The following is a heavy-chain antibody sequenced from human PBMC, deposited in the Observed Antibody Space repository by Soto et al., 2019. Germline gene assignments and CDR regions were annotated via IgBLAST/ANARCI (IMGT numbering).Heavy chain of an antibody. J-gene: IGHJ4*02. D-gene: IGHD3-22*01. CDR2: ISTYNGNT. V-gene: IGHV1-18*01. Sequence: QVQLVQSGADVKKPGASVKVSCKASGYTFTTYGMSWVRQAPGQGLDWMGWISTYNGNTKYAERLQGRVTMTTDTTTSTAYMELRSLRSDDTAVYYCARGPTDYYDNSGNYFLDYWGQGTLVTVSS. CDR1: GYTFTTYG. CDR3: ARGPTDYYDNSGNYFLDY.